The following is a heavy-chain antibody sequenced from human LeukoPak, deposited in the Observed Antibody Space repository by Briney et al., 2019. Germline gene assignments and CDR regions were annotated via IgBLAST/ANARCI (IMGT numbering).Heavy chain of an antibody. J-gene: IGHJ4*02. D-gene: IGHD4-17*01. CDR1: GFTVSSNY. CDR3: ARRRYGFLDY. Sequence: PGGSLRLSCAASGFTVSSNYMSWVRQAPGKGLEWVSVTYSGGSTYYADSVKGRFTISRDNSKNTLYLQMNSLRAEDTAVYYCARRRYGFLDYWGQGTLVTVSS. V-gene: IGHV3-53*01. CDR2: TYSGGST.